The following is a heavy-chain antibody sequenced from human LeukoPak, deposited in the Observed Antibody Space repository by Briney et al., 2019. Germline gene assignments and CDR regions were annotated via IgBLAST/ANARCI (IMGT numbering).Heavy chain of an antibody. CDR3: ARGLAGWRHDIYFDY. Sequence: PSETLSLTCAVYGGSFSGYYWSWIRQPPGKGLEWIGEINHSGSTNYNPSLNSRVTISVDMSKNQFSLTLSSVTAADTAVYYCARGLAGWRHDIYFDYWGQGTLVTVSS. CDR1: GGSFSGYY. CDR2: INHSGST. V-gene: IGHV4-34*01. J-gene: IGHJ4*02. D-gene: IGHD3-22*01.